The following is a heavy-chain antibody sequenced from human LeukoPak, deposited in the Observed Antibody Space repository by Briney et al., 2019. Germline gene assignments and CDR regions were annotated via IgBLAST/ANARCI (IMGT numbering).Heavy chain of an antibody. CDR1: GYTFTNYG. D-gene: IGHD3-10*01. Sequence: GASVKVSCRASGYTFTNYGISWLRQAAGQGLEWMGRISAYSGYKADTNYAQKLQDRVTMTTDTSTSTAYMELRSLRSDDTAVYYCARGVALRGSGSPFDYWGQGTLVTVSS. V-gene: IGHV1-18*04. CDR2: ISAYSGYKADT. CDR3: ARGVALRGSGSPFDY. J-gene: IGHJ4*02.